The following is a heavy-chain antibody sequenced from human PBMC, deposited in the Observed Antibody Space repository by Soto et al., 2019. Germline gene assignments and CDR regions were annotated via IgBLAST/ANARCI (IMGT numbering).Heavy chain of an antibody. CDR2: ISGSGGST. V-gene: IGHV3-23*01. CDR1: GFTFSSYA. J-gene: IGHJ6*03. CDR3: AKGPNYDFWSQDSDYYYYYYMDV. Sequence: PGGSLRLSCAASGFTFSSYAMSWVRQAPGKGLEWVSAISGSGGSTYYADSVKGRFTISRDNSKNTLYLQMNSLRAEDTAVYYCAKGPNYDFWSQDSDYYYYYYMDVWGKGTTVTVSS. D-gene: IGHD3-3*01.